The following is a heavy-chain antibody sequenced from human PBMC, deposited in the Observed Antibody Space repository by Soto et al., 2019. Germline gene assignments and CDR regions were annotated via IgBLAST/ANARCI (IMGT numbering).Heavy chain of an antibody. J-gene: IGHJ4*02. CDR2: ISAYNGNT. CDR3: ARDRPKYYYDSSGYYLFDY. V-gene: IGHV1-18*01. D-gene: IGHD3-22*01. Sequence: ASVKVSCKASGYTFTSYGISWVRQAPGQGLEWMGWISAYNGNTNYAQKLQGRVTMTTDTSTSTAYMELRSLRSDDTAVYYCARDRPKYYYDSSGYYLFDYWGQGTLVTVSS. CDR1: GYTFTSYG.